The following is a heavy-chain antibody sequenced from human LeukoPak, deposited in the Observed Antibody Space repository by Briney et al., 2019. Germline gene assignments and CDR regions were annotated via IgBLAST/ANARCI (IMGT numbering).Heavy chain of an antibody. CDR2: ISPNSGGT. V-gene: IGHV1-2*02. Sequence: GASVKVSCKASGYTFTGYYMHWVRQAPGQGLEWMGWISPNSGGTNYAQKFQGRVTMTRDTSISTAYMELSRLRSDDTAVYYCARSIAAAGTLGYWGQGTLVIVSS. CDR3: ARSIAAAGTLGY. CDR1: GYTFTGYY. J-gene: IGHJ4*02. D-gene: IGHD6-13*01.